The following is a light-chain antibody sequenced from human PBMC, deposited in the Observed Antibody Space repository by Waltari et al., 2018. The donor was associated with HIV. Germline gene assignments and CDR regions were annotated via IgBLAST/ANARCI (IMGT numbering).Light chain of an antibody. Sequence: QSALTQPPSASGSPGQSVTISCTGTSSDVGGYNYVYWYQQHPGKPPKLMIYEVSKRPSGVPDRFSGSKSGNTASLTVSGLQAEDEADYYCSSYAGSNNFGVFGGGTKLTVL. CDR1: SSDVGGYNY. CDR3: SSYAGSNNFGV. CDR2: EVS. V-gene: IGLV2-8*01. J-gene: IGLJ2*01.